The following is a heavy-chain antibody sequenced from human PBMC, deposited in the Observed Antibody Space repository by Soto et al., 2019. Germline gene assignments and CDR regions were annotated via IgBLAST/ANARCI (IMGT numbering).Heavy chain of an antibody. Sequence: GASVKVSCKASGYTFTGYYMHWVRQAPGQGLEWMGWINPNSGGTNYAQKFQGWVTMTRDTSISTAYMELSRLRSDDTAVYYCARVRGPVRESSLGDAFDIWGQGTMVTVSS. J-gene: IGHJ3*02. CDR1: GYTFTGYY. D-gene: IGHD3-10*01. V-gene: IGHV1-2*04. CDR2: INPNSGGT. CDR3: ARVRGPVRESSLGDAFDI.